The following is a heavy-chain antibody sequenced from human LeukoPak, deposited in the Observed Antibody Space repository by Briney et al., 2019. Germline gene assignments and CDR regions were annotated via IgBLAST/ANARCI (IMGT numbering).Heavy chain of an antibody. J-gene: IGHJ4*02. CDR2: TNPNSGGT. CDR3: ARGSVTTVVTPSNY. CDR1: GYTFTGYY. V-gene: IGHV1-2*02. Sequence: ASVKVSCKASGYTFTGYYMHWVRQAPGQGLEWMGWTNPNSGGTNYAQKFQGRVTMTRDTSISTAYMELSRLRSDDTAVYYCARGSVTTVVTPSNYWGQGTLVTVSS. D-gene: IGHD4-23*01.